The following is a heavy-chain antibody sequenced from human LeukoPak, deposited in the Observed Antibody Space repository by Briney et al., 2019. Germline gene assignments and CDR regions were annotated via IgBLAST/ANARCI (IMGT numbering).Heavy chain of an antibody. D-gene: IGHD1-26*01. J-gene: IGHJ4*02. CDR3: ARDHGSYYPTYYFDY. CDR1: GYTFIGYY. V-gene: IGHV1-2*02. CDR2: INPNSGGT. Sequence: ASVKVSCKASGYTFIGYYMHWVRQAPGQGLEWMGWINPNSGGTNYAQKFQGRVTITRDTSASTAYMELSSLRSEDMAVYYCARDHGSYYPTYYFDYWGQGTLVTVSS.